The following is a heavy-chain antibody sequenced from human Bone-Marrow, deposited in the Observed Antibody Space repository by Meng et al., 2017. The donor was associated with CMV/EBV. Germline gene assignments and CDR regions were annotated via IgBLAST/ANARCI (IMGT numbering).Heavy chain of an antibody. CDR2: ISNAGTTI. V-gene: IGHV3-48*03. CDR3: ARDQSFPVVVPTTILYYDGMDV. J-gene: IGHJ6*02. D-gene: IGHD2-2*01. CDR1: GFNISNYE. Sequence: GESLKISCAVSGFNISNYEMTWVRQAPGEGLEWVSFISNAGTTIHYADSVKGRFTVSRDNAKNSLYLQMNSLRAEDTAVYYCARDQSFPVVVPTTILYYDGMDVWGQGTTVTVSS.